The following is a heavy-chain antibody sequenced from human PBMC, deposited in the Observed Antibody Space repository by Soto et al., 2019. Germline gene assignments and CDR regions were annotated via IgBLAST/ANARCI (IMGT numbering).Heavy chain of an antibody. D-gene: IGHD1-1*01. Sequence: QVQLQESGPGLVKPSETLSLTCTVSGGSISSHYWSWIRQPPGKGLEWIGYIYHSGSTYYNPSLKSRVTISVDRSKNQFSLKLSSVTAADTAVYYCARGVAHGTHFDYWGQGTLVTVSS. CDR2: IYHSGST. J-gene: IGHJ4*02. CDR3: ARGVAHGTHFDY. CDR1: GGSISSHY. V-gene: IGHV4-59*11.